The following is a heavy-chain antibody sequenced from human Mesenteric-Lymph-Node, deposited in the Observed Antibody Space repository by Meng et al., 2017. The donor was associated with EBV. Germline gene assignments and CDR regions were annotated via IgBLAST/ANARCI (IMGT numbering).Heavy chain of an antibody. CDR3: ARFGAILRGFDY. J-gene: IGHJ4*02. D-gene: IGHD3-10*01. CDR1: GGSFSGYY. CDR2: INHSGST. V-gene: IGHV4-34*01. Sequence: QVQLQQWGAGLLKPSETLSLTCAVYGGSFSGYYWSWIRQPPGKGLEWIGEINHSGSTNYNPSLKSRVTISVDTSKNQFSLKLSSVTAADTAVYYCARFGAILRGFDYWGQGTLVTASS.